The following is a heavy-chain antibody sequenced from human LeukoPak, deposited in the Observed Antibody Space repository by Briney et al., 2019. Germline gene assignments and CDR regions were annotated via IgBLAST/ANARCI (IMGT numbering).Heavy chain of an antibody. Sequence: SQTRSLTCAISGDSVSSNSAAWNWIRQSPSRGLEWLGRTYYRSKWYNDYAVSVKSRITINPDTSKNQFSLQLNSVTPEDTAVYYCARDRPIWFGELLQFDPWGQGTLVTVSS. D-gene: IGHD3-10*01. CDR2: TYYRSKWYN. J-gene: IGHJ5*02. CDR1: GDSVSSNSAA. V-gene: IGHV6-1*01. CDR3: ARDRPIWFGELLQFDP.